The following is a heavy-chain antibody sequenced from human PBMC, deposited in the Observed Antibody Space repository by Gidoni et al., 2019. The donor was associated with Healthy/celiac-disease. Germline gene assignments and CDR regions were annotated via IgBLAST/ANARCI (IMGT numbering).Heavy chain of an antibody. Sequence: HVQLLPSAAEVQKPGASVKVSCTASGYTFPSYAISWARQAPGQGLEWMGWISPYNGNTKYEQKLQGRVNMTTDTSTSTAYMELRSLRSDDTAVDYCARVPPQEFYCGGDCYSLDYWGQGTLVTVSS. CDR3: ARVPPQEFYCGGDCYSLDY. D-gene: IGHD2-21*02. V-gene: IGHV1-18*04. J-gene: IGHJ4*02. CDR1: GYTFPSYA. CDR2: ISPYNGNT.